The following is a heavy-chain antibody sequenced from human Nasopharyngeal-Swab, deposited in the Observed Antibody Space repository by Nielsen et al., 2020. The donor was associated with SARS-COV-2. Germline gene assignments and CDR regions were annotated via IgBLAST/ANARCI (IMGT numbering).Heavy chain of an antibody. V-gene: IGHV6-1*01. J-gene: IGHJ4*02. D-gene: IGHD3-10*02. CDR1: GDSVSSNTAA. CDR3: ARDVRVGEWKPFDY. CDR2: TYSRSQWYY. Sequence: SETLSLTCAISGDSVSSNTAAWNWLRQSPSRGLEWLGRTYSRSQWYYDYAVSVKGRITINPDTSKNQFSLQLNSVTPEDTAVYYCARDVRVGEWKPFDYWGQGTPVTVSS.